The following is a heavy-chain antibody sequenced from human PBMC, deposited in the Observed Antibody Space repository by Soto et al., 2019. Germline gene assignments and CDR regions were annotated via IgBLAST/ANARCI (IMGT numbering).Heavy chain of an antibody. V-gene: IGHV4-31*02. Sequence: WTWIRQHPGKGLEWIGYIYYSGITYYNPSLKSRVTISVDTSKIQFSLKLSSVTAADTAVYYCAREPLDWGQGTLVTVSS. CDR3: AREPLD. CDR2: IYYSGIT. J-gene: IGHJ4*02.